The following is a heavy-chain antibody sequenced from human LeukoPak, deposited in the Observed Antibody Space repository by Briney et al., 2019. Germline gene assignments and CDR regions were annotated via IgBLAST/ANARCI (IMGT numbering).Heavy chain of an antibody. CDR3: ATPSTGYSSSWYPAYFDY. Sequence: ASVQVSCKVSGYTLTELSMHWVRQAPGKGLEWMGGFDPEDGETIYAQKFQGRVTMTEDTSTDTAYMELSSLRSEDTAVYYCATPSTGYSSSWYPAYFDYWGQGTLVTVSS. J-gene: IGHJ4*02. CDR1: GYTLTELS. V-gene: IGHV1-24*01. D-gene: IGHD6-13*01. CDR2: FDPEDGET.